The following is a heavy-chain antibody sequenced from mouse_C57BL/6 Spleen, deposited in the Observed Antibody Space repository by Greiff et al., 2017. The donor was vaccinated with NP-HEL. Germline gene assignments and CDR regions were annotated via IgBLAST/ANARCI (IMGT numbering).Heavy chain of an antibody. V-gene: IGHV1-55*01. CDR3: AREAGRGDAMDY. CDR1: GYTFTSYW. CDR2: IYPGSGSS. Sequence: VQLQQPGAELVKPGASVNMSCKASGYTFTSYWITWVKQRPGQGLEWIGDIYPGSGSSNYNEKFKSKATLTVDTATSTAYMQLSSLASEDSAVYYCAREAGRGDAMDYWGQGTSVTVSS. D-gene: IGHD3-3*01. J-gene: IGHJ4*01.